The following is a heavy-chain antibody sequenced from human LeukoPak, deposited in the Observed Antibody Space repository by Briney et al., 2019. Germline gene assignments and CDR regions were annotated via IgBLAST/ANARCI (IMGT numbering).Heavy chain of an antibody. CDR2: ISWNSGSI. Sequence: GGSLRLSCAASGFTFDDYATHWVRQAPGKGLEWVSGISWNSGSIGYADSVKGRFTISRDNAKNSLYLQMNSLRAEDMALYYCAKDMGPMGLYYFDYWGQGTLVTVSS. D-gene: IGHD3-16*01. V-gene: IGHV3-9*03. CDR3: AKDMGPMGLYYFDY. CDR1: GFTFDDYA. J-gene: IGHJ4*02.